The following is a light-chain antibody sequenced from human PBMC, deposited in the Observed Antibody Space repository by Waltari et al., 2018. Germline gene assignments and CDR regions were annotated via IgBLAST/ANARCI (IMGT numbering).Light chain of an antibody. CDR3: HQYGSSPPRP. CDR1: QSFGSSY. V-gene: IGKV3-20*01. CDR2: VAS. J-gene: IGKJ2*01. Sequence: EIGLTQSPDTLSVSPGERATLCCRASQSFGSSYLALYQQKPGQAPRLLIYVASARATSSPDSFSGSGSATDFTLTINRLDPEDFAVYYCHQYGSSPPRPIGQGTKLEIK.